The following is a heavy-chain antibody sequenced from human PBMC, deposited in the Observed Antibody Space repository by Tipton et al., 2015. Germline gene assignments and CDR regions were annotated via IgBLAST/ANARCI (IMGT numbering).Heavy chain of an antibody. V-gene: IGHV4-34*01. D-gene: IGHD2-2*01. CDR3: ARSSSTWRRYNWFDP. CDR1: GGSFSGYY. J-gene: IGHJ5*02. CDR2: INHSGST. Sequence: TLSLTCAVYGGSFSGYYWSWIRQPPGKGLEWIGEINHSGSTNYNPSLKSRVTISVDTSKNQFSLKLSSVTAADTAVYYCARSSSTWRRYNWFDPWGQGTLVTVSS.